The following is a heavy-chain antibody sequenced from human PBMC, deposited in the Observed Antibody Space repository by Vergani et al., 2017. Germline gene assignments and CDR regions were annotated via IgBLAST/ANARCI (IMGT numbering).Heavy chain of an antibody. Sequence: QLQLQESGPGLVKPSETLSLTCTVSGGSISSSSYYWGWIRQPPGKGLEWIGSIYYSGSTYYNPSLKSRVTISVDTSKNQFSLKLSSVTAADTAVYYCARGSYCSSTSCYRYYYYYYMDVWGKGTTVTVSS. V-gene: IGHV4-39*07. CDR2: IYYSGST. J-gene: IGHJ6*03. CDR1: GGSISSSSYY. CDR3: ARGSYCSSTSCYRYYYYYYMDV. D-gene: IGHD2-2*01.